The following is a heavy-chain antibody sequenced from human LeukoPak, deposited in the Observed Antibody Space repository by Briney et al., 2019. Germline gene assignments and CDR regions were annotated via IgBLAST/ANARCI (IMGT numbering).Heavy chain of an antibody. J-gene: IGHJ4*02. D-gene: IGHD3-22*01. CDR3: VRDSDDYYWALDF. Sequence: SQTLSLTCAISGDSVSNNIATWNWVRQSPSRGLEWLGRTYYRSRWSNDYAISVKRRITINPGTSSHHFSLQLNSATPEDTAVYYCVRDSDDYYWALDFWGQGTPVTVSS. CDR1: GDSVSNNIAT. CDR2: TYYRSRWSN. V-gene: IGHV6-1*01.